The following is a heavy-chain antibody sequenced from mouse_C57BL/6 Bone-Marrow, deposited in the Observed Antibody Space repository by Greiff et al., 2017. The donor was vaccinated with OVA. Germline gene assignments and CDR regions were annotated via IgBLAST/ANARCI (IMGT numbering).Heavy chain of an antibody. CDR2: INPNNGGT. CDR1: GYTFTDYY. D-gene: IGHD2-1*01. V-gene: IGHV1-26*01. Sequence: EVQLQQSGPELVKPGASVKISCKASGYTFTDYYMNWVKQSHGKSLEWIGDINPNNGGTSYNQKFKGKATLTVDKSSSTAYMELRSLTSEDSAVYYCASLFYYGNPGYFDYWGQGTTLTVSS. CDR3: ASLFYYGNPGYFDY. J-gene: IGHJ2*01.